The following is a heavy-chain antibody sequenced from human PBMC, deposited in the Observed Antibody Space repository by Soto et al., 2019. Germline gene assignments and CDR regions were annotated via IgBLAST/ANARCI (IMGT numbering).Heavy chain of an antibody. CDR3: ARAPWDGYNYFDY. D-gene: IGHD5-12*01. CDR1: GAPFSSFA. V-gene: IGHV1-69*01. J-gene: IGHJ4*02. Sequence: VKRVHSGAEVKKPGSSVRSSGKVSGAPFSSFAISGLRQAPGQGLGWMGGIIPIFGTANYTQKFQARVTITADESTSTAYMELSSLRSEDTAVYYCARAPWDGYNYFDYWGQGTLVTVSS. CDR2: IIPIFGTA.